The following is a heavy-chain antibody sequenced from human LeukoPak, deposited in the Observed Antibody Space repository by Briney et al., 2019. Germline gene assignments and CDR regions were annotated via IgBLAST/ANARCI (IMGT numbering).Heavy chain of an antibody. J-gene: IGHJ4*02. CDR3: ARGDYYDSSGHNYYFDY. Sequence: PSQTLSLTCTVSGGSISSGGYYWSWIRQHPGKGLEWIGYIYYSGSTYYNPSLKSRVTISVDTSKNQFSLKLSSVTAADTAVYYCARGDYYDSSGHNYYFDYWGQGTLVTVSS. V-gene: IGHV4-30-4*08. D-gene: IGHD3-22*01. CDR2: IYYSGST. CDR1: GGSISSGGYY.